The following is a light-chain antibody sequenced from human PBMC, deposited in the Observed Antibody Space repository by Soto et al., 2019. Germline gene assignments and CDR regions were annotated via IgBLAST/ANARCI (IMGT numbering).Light chain of an antibody. CDR2: GPS. CDR1: QSISSAY. CDR3: QQYGGSPRT. J-gene: IGKJ1*01. Sequence: EIVLTQSPGPLSLSPGERATLSCRASQSISSAYLAWYQQKRGQAPRLLISGPSSRATGIPDRISFSGSGADFTLTISKLEPEDFAVYYCQQYGGSPRTFGQGTKVEIK. V-gene: IGKV3-20*01.